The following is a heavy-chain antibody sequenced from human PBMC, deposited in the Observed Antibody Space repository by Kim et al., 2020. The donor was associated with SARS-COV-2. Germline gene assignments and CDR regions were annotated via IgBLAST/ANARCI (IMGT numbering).Heavy chain of an antibody. J-gene: IGHJ4*02. CDR3: ARDFWSGYFGY. D-gene: IGHD3-3*01. V-gene: IGHV1-3*01. CDR2: T. Sequence: TKYSQKFQGRVTITRDTSASTAYMELSSLRSEDTAVYYCARDFWSGYFGYWGQGTLVTVSS.